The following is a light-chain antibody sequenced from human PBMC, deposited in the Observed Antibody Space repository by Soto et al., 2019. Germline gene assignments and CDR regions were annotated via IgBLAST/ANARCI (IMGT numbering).Light chain of an antibody. V-gene: IGKV3D-15*01. CDR2: GVY. J-gene: IGKJ1*01. CDR1: QSVSSN. CDR3: QQYQSWPPRT. Sequence: EIVMTQSPTILSVSPGERATLSCRASQSVSSNLAWYQQKPGQAPRLLIYGVYTRAPGIPARFSGSGSETEFTLTISILQSEDFAVYSCQQYQSWPPRTFGQGTEVEIK.